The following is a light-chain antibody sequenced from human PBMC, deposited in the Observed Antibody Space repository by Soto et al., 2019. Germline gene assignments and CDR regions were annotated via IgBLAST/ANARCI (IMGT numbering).Light chain of an antibody. CDR3: CSYGGRSTYV. V-gene: IGLV2-23*02. CDR2: EVS. Sequence: QSVLTQPASVSGSPGQSITISCTGTRRDVGGYNYVSWYQQHPGKAPKLMIYEVSKRPSGVSNRFSGSKSANTASLTISGLQADDEADYYCCSYGGRSTYVFGTGTKVTVL. J-gene: IGLJ1*01. CDR1: RRDVGGYNY.